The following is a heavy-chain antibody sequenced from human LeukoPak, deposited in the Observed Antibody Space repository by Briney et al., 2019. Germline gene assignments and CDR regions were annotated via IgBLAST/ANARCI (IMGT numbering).Heavy chain of an antibody. CDR1: GGSISSGGYY. V-gene: IGHV4-30-2*01. J-gene: IGHJ4*02. CDR3: ARGRRSGTPFSPNDY. CDR2: IYHSGST. D-gene: IGHD3-10*01. Sequence: SETLSLTCTVSGGSISSGGYYWSWIRQPPGKGLEWIGYIYHSGSTYYNPSLKSRVTISVDRSKNQFSLKLRSVTAADTAVYYCARGRRSGTPFSPNDYWGQGTLVTVSS.